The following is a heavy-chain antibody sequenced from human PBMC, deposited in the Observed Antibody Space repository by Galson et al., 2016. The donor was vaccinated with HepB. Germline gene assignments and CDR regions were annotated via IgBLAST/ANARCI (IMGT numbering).Heavy chain of an antibody. CDR1: GGTFRNYA. V-gene: IGHV1-69*13. CDR3: ARDRDGHNFFFEY. J-gene: IGHJ4*02. CDR2: NIPLFGTT. Sequence: SVKVSCKASGGTFRNYAISWVRQAPGQGLEWMGGNIPLFGTTNSAQKFQGRVTFTADESTNTAYMELTSLRSEDTAVYFCARDRDGHNFFFEYRGQGTLVTVSS. D-gene: IGHD5-24*01.